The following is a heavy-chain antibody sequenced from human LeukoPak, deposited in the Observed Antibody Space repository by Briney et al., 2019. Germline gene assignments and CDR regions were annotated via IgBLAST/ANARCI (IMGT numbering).Heavy chain of an antibody. CDR3: ARESVLTHNWFDP. V-gene: IGHV1-46*01. D-gene: IGHD2-15*01. CDR2: INPSGGST. J-gene: IGHJ5*02. Sequence: ASVKVSCKASGYTFTSYYMHWVRQAPGQGLEWMGIINPSGGSTSYAQKFQGRVTMTRDTSTSTVYMELSRLRSDDTAVYYCARESVLTHNWFDPWGQGTLVTVSS. CDR1: GYTFTSYY.